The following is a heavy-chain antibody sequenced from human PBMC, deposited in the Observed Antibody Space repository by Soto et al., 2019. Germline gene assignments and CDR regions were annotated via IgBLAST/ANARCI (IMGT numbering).Heavy chain of an antibody. V-gene: IGHV3-74*01. CDR3: ARDVENDGNYYIDA. Sequence: EVQLVESGGGLVQPGGSLRLSCATSGFPFSGYWMHWVRQAPGKGLMWVSRMNRGGTTIDYADSVKGRFTISRDNAANTLYLQMNSLSVEDTAVYYCARDVENDGNYYIDARGKGTTVTVSS. CDR2: MNRGGTTI. CDR1: GFPFSGYW. J-gene: IGHJ6*03.